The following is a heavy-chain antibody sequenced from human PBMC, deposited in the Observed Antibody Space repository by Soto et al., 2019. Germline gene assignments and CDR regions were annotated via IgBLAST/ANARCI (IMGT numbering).Heavy chain of an antibody. CDR1: GFTFSSYS. J-gene: IGHJ4*02. CDR3: ARDGTVLMATINIFDY. CDR2: ISSSSSYI. Sequence: PGGSLRLSCAASGFTFSSYSMNWVRQAPGKGLEWVSSISSSSSYIYYADSVKGRFTISRDNAKNSLYLQMNSLRAEDTAVYYCARDGTVLMATINIFDYWGQGTLVTVSS. V-gene: IGHV3-21*01. D-gene: IGHD2-8*02.